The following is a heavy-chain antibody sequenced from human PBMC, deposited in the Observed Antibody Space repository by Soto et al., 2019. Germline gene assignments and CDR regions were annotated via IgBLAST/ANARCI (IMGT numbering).Heavy chain of an antibody. V-gene: IGHV3-21*01. CDR2: ISSSSSYI. J-gene: IGHJ4*02. Sequence: PGGSLRLSCAASGFTFSSYSMNWVRQAPGKGLEWVSSISSSSSYIYYADSVKGRFTISRDNAKNSLYLQMNSLRAEDTAVYYCARDNGSGSYNDYWGQGTLVTVSS. CDR3: ARDNGSGSYNDY. CDR1: GFTFSSYS. D-gene: IGHD3-10*01.